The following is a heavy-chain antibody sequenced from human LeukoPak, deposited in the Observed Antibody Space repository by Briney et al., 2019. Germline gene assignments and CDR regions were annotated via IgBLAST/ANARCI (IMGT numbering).Heavy chain of an antibody. J-gene: IGHJ6*03. V-gene: IGHV1-24*01. CDR1: GYTLTELS. CDR3: ARGYGDYVTHYYYYMDV. Sequence: ASVKVSCKVSGYTLTELSVHWVRQAPGKGLEWMGNFDPKDGDTIYAQRFQGRVTMTEDTSTHTAYMELSSLRSDDTAVYYCARGYGDYVTHYYYYMDVWGKGTTVTVSS. CDR2: FDPKDGDT. D-gene: IGHD4-17*01.